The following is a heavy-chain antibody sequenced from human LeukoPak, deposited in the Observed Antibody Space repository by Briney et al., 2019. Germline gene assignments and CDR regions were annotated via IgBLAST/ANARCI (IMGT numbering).Heavy chain of an antibody. CDR2: IYPGDSNT. CDR3: ARETDQFYSEKIGYYRNFDY. V-gene: IGHV5-51*01. Sequence: GGSLKISCTGSGSPFSNYWIGWVRQMPGEGLEWMGIIYPGDSNTIYSPSFQGQVTISADKSISTAYLPWNNLRASDTAMYYCARETDQFYSEKIGYYRNFDYWGQGTLVTVSS. D-gene: IGHD3-22*01. CDR1: GSPFSNYW. J-gene: IGHJ4*02.